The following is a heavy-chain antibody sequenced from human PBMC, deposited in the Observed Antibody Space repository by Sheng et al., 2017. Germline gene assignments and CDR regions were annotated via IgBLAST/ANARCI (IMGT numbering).Heavy chain of an antibody. J-gene: IGHJ6*02. CDR2: ISGSGGST. V-gene: IGHV3-23*04. CDR1: GFTFSSYA. Sequence: EVQLVESGGGLVQPGGSLRLSCAASGFTFSSYAMSWVRQAPGKGLEWVSAISGSGGSTYYADSVKGRFTISRDNSKNTLYLQMNSLRAEDTAVYYCAKDLDYGGNPPYYYGMDVWGQGTTVTVSS. D-gene: IGHD4-17*01. CDR3: AKDLDYGGNPPYYYGMDV.